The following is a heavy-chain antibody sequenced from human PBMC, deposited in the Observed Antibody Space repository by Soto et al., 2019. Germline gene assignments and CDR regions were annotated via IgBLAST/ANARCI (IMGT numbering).Heavy chain of an antibody. CDR2: IYHSGST. CDR1: GGSISSSIW. CDR3: ASVRGGYYYAMDV. J-gene: IGHJ6*02. Sequence: PSETLSLTCAVSGGSISSSIWWSWVRQPPGKGLEWIGEIYHSGSTNYNPSLKSRVTISVDKSKNQFSLKLSSVTAADTAVYYCASVRGGYYYAMDVWGQGNTVTVSS. V-gene: IGHV4-4*02. D-gene: IGHD3-10*02.